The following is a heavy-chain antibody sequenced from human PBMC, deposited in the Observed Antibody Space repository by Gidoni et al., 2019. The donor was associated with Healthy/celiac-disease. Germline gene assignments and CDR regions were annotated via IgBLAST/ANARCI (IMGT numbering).Heavy chain of an antibody. CDR1: GFTFSSYA. J-gene: IGHJ4*02. CDR2: ISYDGSNK. V-gene: IGHV3-30-3*01. Sequence: QVQLVESGGGVVQPGRSLRLSCAASGFTFSSYAMHWVRQAPGKGLEWVAVISYDGSNKYYADSVKGRFTISRDNSKNTLYLQMNSLRAEDTAVYYCARGIYSSSPCDYWGQGTLVTVSS. D-gene: IGHD6-6*01. CDR3: ARGIYSSSPCDY.